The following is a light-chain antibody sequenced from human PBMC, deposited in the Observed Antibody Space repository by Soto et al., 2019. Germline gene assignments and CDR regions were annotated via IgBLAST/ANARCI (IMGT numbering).Light chain of an antibody. Sequence: DIQMTQSPSTLSASVGDRVAITCRASQSISTYLVWYQQKPGKAPKVXIYKASSLESGVPSRFSGSGSGTDFTLTISSLQPDDFETYYCQHYNSYSEAFGQGTKVDIK. V-gene: IGKV1-5*03. J-gene: IGKJ1*01. CDR3: QHYNSYSEA. CDR2: KAS. CDR1: QSISTY.